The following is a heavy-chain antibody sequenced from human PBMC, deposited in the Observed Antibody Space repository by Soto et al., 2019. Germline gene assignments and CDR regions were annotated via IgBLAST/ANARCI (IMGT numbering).Heavy chain of an antibody. Sequence: SVKVSCKASGGTFSSYAISWVRQAPGRGLEWMGRIIPIFGTANYAQKFQGRVTITADESTSTAYMELSSLRSEDTAVYYCARSSTSPGAFDIWGQGTMVTVSS. D-gene: IGHD2-2*01. J-gene: IGHJ3*02. CDR3: ARSSTSPGAFDI. CDR2: IIPIFGTA. CDR1: GGTFSSYA. V-gene: IGHV1-69*13.